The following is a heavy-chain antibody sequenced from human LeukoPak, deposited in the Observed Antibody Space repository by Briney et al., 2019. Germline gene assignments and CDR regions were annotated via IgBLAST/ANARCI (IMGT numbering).Heavy chain of an antibody. CDR2: IIPILGIA. CDR1: GGTFSSYA. V-gene: IGHV1-69*04. D-gene: IGHD3-10*01. Sequence: GSSVKVSCKASGGTFSSYAICWVRQAPGQGLEWMGRIIPILGIANYAQKFQGRVTITADKSTSTAYMELSSLRSEDTAVYYCARAYYYGSGRLFDYWGQGTLVTVSS. CDR3: ARAYYYGSGRLFDY. J-gene: IGHJ4*02.